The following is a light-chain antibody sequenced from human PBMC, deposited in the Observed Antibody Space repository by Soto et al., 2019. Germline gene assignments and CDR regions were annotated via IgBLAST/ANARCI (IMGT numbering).Light chain of an antibody. J-gene: IGKJ1*01. Sequence: EVVLTQSPATLSLSPGERATLSCRASQNVRTFLDWYQQKPGQAPRLLIYGASNRATGIPARVSGSGSGTEFTLTISSLQSEDFAVYYCQQANDWPPTFGQGTRV. V-gene: IGKV3-11*01. CDR2: GAS. CDR3: QQANDWPPT. CDR1: QNVRTF.